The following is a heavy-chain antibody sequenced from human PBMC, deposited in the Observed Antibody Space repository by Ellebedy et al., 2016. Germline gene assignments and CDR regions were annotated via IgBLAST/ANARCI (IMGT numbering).Heavy chain of an antibody. CDR2: IYYSGST. CDR3: ARVGNWGDWYFDL. Sequence: SETLSLTCTVSGGSISSYYWSWIRQPPGKGLEWIGYIYYSGSTNYNPSLKSRVTISVDTSKNQFSLKLTSVTAADTAVYYCARVGNWGDWYFDLWGRGTLVTVSS. V-gene: IGHV4-59*01. D-gene: IGHD7-27*01. J-gene: IGHJ2*01. CDR1: GGSISSYY.